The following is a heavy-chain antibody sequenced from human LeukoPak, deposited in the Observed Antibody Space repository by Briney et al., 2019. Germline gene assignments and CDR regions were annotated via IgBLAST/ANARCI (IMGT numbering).Heavy chain of an antibody. J-gene: IGHJ4*02. D-gene: IGHD6-19*01. CDR1: GFTFSSYA. CDR3: ARDLVAVARSPHGDY. V-gene: IGHV3-30-3*01. CDR2: ISYDGSNK. Sequence: PGGSLRLSCAASGFTFSSYAVHWVRQAPGKGLEWVAVISYDGSNKYYADSVKGRFTISRDNSKNTLYLQMNSLRAEDTAVYYCARDLVAVARSPHGDYWGQGTLVTVSS.